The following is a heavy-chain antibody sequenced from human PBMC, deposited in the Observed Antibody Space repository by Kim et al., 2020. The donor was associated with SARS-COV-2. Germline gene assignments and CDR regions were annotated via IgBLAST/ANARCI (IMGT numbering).Heavy chain of an antibody. CDR1: GFTFSSYA. V-gene: IGHV3-23*01. CDR2: ISGSGGST. J-gene: IGHJ6*02. CDR3: AKEGRTGELLYSYGMDV. Sequence: GGSLRLSCAASGFTFSSYAMRWVRQAPGKGLEWVSAISGSGGSTYYADSVKGRFTISRDNSKNTLYLQMNSLRAEDTAVYYCAKEGRTGELLYSYGMDVWGQGTTFTVSS. D-gene: IGHD3-10*01.